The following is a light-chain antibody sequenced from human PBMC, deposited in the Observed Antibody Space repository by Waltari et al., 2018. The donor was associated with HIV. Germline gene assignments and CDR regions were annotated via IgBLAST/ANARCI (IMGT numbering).Light chain of an antibody. V-gene: IGLV3-21*02. J-gene: IGLJ3*02. CDR1: NVGSKT. CDR3: QVWHENPHHAV. Sequence: SYVLTQPPSVSVAPGQTARVSCGGNNVGSKTVHWYQQKPGQAPVLVVSDDSDRPSGIPERFSGSNSGNTATLTITRVEAGDEADYFCQVWHENPHHAVFGGGTKLTVL. CDR2: DDS.